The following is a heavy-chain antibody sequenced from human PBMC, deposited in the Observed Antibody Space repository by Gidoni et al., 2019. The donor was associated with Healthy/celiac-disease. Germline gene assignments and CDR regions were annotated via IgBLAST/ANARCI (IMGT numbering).Heavy chain of an antibody. CDR2: IDPSDSYT. CDR1: GYSFTIYG. V-gene: IGHV5-10-1*03. Sequence: EVQLVQSGAEVKKPGESLRISCKGSGYSFTIYGISWVRQMPGKGLEWMGRIDPSDSYTNYSPSFQGHVTISADKSISTAYLQWSSLKASDTAMYYCARHVAAAGYYYYGMDVWGQGTTVTVSS. J-gene: IGHJ6*02. D-gene: IGHD6-13*01. CDR3: ARHVAAAGYYYYGMDV.